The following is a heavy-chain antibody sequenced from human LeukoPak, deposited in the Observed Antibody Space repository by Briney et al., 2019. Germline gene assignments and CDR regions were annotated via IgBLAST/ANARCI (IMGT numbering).Heavy chain of an antibody. Sequence: GASVTVSCTASGGTFRTYAISWVRQAPGQGLEWMGGIIPIFGTANYAQKFQGRVTITADESTSTAYMELSSLRSEDTAVYYCARGSFPAPDYYDSSQLDYWGQGTLVTVSS. J-gene: IGHJ4*02. CDR2: IIPIFGTA. CDR1: GGTFRTYA. D-gene: IGHD3-22*01. CDR3: ARGSFPAPDYYDSSQLDY. V-gene: IGHV1-69*01.